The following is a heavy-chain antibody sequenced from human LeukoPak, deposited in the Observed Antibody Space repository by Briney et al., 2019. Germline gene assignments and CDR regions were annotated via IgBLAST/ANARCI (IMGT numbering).Heavy chain of an antibody. Sequence: PGGSLRLSCAASGFTFSIYAMNWVRQAPGKGLEWVSVISSNGGSTYYADSVKGRFTISRDSSKNTLHLQMNTLRAEDTAVYYCAKVKGGSGPFDDWGQGTLVTVSS. CDR3: AKVKGGSGPFDD. CDR2: ISSNGGST. V-gene: IGHV3-23*01. D-gene: IGHD6-19*01. CDR1: GFTFSIYA. J-gene: IGHJ4*02.